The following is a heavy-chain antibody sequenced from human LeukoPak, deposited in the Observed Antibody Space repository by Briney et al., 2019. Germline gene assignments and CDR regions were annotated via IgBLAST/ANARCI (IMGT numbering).Heavy chain of an antibody. V-gene: IGHV4-34*01. CDR2: INHSGST. Sequence: SETLSLTCAVYGGSFSGYYWSWIRQPPGKGLEWIGEINHSGSTNYNPSLKSRVTISVDTSKNQFSLKLSSVTAADTAVYYCARDRTPDYYDSSGGFDYWGQGTLVTVSS. CDR1: GGSFSGYY. J-gene: IGHJ4*02. CDR3: ARDRTPDYYDSSGGFDY. D-gene: IGHD3-22*01.